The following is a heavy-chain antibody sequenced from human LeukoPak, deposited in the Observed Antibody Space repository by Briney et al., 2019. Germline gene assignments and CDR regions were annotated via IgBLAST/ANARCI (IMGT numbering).Heavy chain of an antibody. Sequence: GRSLRLSCAASGFTFSSNAMSWVSQAPGKGMEWVSAISGSGGSTYYADSVKGRFTISRDNSKNTLYLQMNSLRAEDTAVYYCALELALLVAPFDDYWGQGTLVTVSS. V-gene: IGHV3-23*01. CDR1: GFTFSSNA. J-gene: IGHJ4*02. D-gene: IGHD3-16*01. CDR2: ISGSGGST. CDR3: ALELALLVAPFDDY.